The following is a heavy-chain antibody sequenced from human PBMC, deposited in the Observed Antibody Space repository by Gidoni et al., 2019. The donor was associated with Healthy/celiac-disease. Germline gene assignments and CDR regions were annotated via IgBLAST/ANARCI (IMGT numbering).Heavy chain of an antibody. CDR2: INHSGST. D-gene: IGHD6-19*01. V-gene: IGHV4-34*01. CDR1: GGSFSGYY. J-gene: IGHJ4*02. Sequence: QVQLQQWCAGLLKPSETLSLTCAVYGGSFSGYYWSWIRQHPGKGLEWIGEINHSGSTNYNPSLKSRVTISVDTSKNQFSLKLSSVTAADTAVYYCARDTLAVAGTPFDYWGQGTLVTVSS. CDR3: ARDTLAVAGTPFDY.